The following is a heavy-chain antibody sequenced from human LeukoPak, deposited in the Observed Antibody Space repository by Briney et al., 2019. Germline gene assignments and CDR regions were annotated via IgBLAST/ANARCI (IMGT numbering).Heavy chain of an antibody. D-gene: IGHD3-22*01. CDR1: GGTFSSYA. CDR3: ARDYYDSSGYSY. CDR2: IIPIFGTA. Sequence: GASVKVSCKASGGTFSSYAISWVRQAPGQGLEWMGGIIPIFGTANYAQKFQGRVTMTTDTSTSTAYMELRSLRSDDTAVYYCARDYYDSSGYSYWGQGTLVTVSS. V-gene: IGHV1-69*05. J-gene: IGHJ4*02.